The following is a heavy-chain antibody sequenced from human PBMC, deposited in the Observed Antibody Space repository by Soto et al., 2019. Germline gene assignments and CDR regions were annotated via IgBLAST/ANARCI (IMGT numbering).Heavy chain of an antibody. CDR1: GYTFTSYY. Sequence: ASLKVSCKASGYTFTSYYMHWVRQTPGQGLEWMGIINPSGGSTSYAQKFQGRVTMTRDTSTSTVYMELSSLRSEDTAVYYCAREYYDSSGYYYDQEYLQHWGQGTLVTVSS. D-gene: IGHD3-22*01. J-gene: IGHJ1*01. V-gene: IGHV1-46*01. CDR2: INPSGGST. CDR3: AREYYDSSGYYYDQEYLQH.